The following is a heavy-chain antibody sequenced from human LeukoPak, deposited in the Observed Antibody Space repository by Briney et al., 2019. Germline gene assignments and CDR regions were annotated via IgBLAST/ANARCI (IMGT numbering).Heavy chain of an antibody. V-gene: IGHV1-69*13. J-gene: IGHJ4*02. CDR2: IIPIFGTA. CDR1: GGTFSSYA. CDR3: AKAQLGQLWDPLDY. D-gene: IGHD5-18*01. Sequence: GASVKVSCKASGGTFSSYAISWVRQAPGQGLEWMGGIIPIFGTANYAQKFQGRVTITADESTSTAYMELSSLRAEDTAVYYCAKAQLGQLWDPLDYWGQGTLVTVSS.